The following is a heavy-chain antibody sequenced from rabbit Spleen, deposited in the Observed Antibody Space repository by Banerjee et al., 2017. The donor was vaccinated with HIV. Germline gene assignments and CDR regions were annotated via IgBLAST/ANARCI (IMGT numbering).Heavy chain of an antibody. J-gene: IGHJ3*01. CDR3: ARDPYVVYGDVDL. CDR2: IDTNNGDT. D-gene: IGHD2-1*01. CDR1: GFSFSSNW. V-gene: IGHV1S40*01. Sequence: QSLEESGGGLVKPGGTLTLTCTVSGFSFSSNWICWVRQAPGKGLEWIACIDTNNGDTDYANWPKGRFTISKTSSTTVTLQMTSLTAADTATYFCARDPYVVYGDVDLWGQGTLVTVS.